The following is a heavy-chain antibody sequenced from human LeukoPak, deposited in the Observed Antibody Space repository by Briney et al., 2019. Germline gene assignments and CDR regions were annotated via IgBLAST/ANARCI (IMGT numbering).Heavy chain of an antibody. CDR3: ARDFIEYNSSDGMDV. J-gene: IGHJ6*02. D-gene: IGHD6-6*01. Sequence: AASVKVSCKASGYTFTRYYMQWVRQAPGQGLEWMGIINPSGGSTSYAQKFQGRVTMTRDTSTSTVYMELSSLRSEDTAVYYCARDFIEYNSSDGMDVWGQGTTATVSS. CDR2: INPSGGST. V-gene: IGHV1-46*01. CDR1: GYTFTRYY.